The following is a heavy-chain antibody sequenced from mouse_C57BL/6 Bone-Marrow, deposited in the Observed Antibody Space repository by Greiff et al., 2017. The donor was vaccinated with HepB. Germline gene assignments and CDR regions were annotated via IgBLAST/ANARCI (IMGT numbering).Heavy chain of an antibody. CDR2: ISSGGSYT. CDR3: ARRGLYGSSSWFAY. V-gene: IGHV5-6*02. CDR1: GFTFSSYG. J-gene: IGHJ3*01. D-gene: IGHD1-1*01. Sequence: EVMLVESGGDLVKPGGSLKLSCAASGFTFSSYGMSWVRQTPEKRLEWVATISSGGSYTYYPDRVKGRFTISRDNAKNTLYLQMSSLKSEDTAMYYCARRGLYGSSSWFAYWGQGTLVTVSA.